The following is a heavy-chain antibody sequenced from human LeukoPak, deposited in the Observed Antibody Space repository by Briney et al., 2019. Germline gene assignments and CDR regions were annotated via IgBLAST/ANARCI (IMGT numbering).Heavy chain of an antibody. J-gene: IGHJ4*02. D-gene: IGHD3-22*01. Sequence: GGSLRLYCAASGFTFSSYWMSWVRQAPGKGLEWVANIKQDGSEKYYVDSVKGRFTISRDNAKNSLYLQMNSLRAEDTAVYYCARGPYYYDSSGYSLLGYWGQGTLVTVSS. CDR1: GFTFSSYW. V-gene: IGHV3-7*01. CDR2: IKQDGSEK. CDR3: ARGPYYYDSSGYSLLGY.